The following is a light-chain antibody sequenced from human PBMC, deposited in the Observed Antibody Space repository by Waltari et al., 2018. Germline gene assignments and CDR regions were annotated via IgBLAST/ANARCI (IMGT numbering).Light chain of an antibody. CDR1: KLGDKY. CDR3: QAWVNTTVI. V-gene: IGLV3-1*01. CDR2: QDN. Sequence: VSVSPGQTASITCSGDKLGDKYACWYQQRPGQSPVLVIYQDNKRPSGIPERFSGSNSGNTATLAISGTQAIDEADYYCQAWVNTTVIFGGGTKLTVL. J-gene: IGLJ2*01.